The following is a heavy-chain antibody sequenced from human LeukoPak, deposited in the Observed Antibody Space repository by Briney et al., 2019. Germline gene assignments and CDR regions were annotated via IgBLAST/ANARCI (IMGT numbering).Heavy chain of an antibody. D-gene: IGHD1-26*01. CDR3: ARGELDFDY. V-gene: IGHV1-69*05. J-gene: IGHJ4*02. Sequence: GASVKVSCKASGGTFSSYAISWVRQAPGQGLEWMGGIIPIFGTANYAQKLQGRVTMTTDTSTSTAYMELRSLRSDDTAVYYCARGELDFDYWGQGTLVTVSS. CDR2: IIPIFGTA. CDR1: GGTFSSYA.